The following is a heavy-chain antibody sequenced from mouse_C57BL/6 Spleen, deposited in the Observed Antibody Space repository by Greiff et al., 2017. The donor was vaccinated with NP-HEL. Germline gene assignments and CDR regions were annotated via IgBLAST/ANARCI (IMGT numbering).Heavy chain of an antibody. CDR2: INPNNGGT. Sequence: EVQLQQSGPELVKPGASVKIPCKASGYTFTDYNMDWVKQSHGKSLEWIGDINPNNGGTIYNQKFKGKATLTVDKSSSTAYMELRSLTSEDTAVYYCARGRLLGGRGSFDYWGQGTTLTVSS. V-gene: IGHV1-18*01. J-gene: IGHJ2*01. D-gene: IGHD1-2*01. CDR3: ARGRLLGGRGSFDY. CDR1: GYTFTDYN.